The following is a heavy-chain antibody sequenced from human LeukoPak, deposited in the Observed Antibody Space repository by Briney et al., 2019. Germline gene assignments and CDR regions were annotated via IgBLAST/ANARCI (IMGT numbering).Heavy chain of an antibody. CDR3: ARVAGSGNSIFDY. CDR1: GFTFSNYW. J-gene: IGHJ4*02. D-gene: IGHD6-19*01. CDR2: INLDGSST. V-gene: IGHV3-74*01. Sequence: GGSLRLSCAASGFTFSNYWMHWVRQAPGKGVVWVRRINLDGSSTNYADSVKVRFTISRDNAKNTLYLQMNSLRAEDTALYYCARVAGSGNSIFDYWGQGTLVTVSS.